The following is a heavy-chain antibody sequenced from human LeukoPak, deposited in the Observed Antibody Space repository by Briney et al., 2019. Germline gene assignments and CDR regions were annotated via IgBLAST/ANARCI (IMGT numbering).Heavy chain of an antibody. V-gene: IGHV4-34*09. CDR3: ARALGTGWSQKE. J-gene: IGHJ4*02. D-gene: IGHD6-19*01. Sequence: SETLSLTCAVYGGSFSGYYWSWIRQPPGKGLEWIGVINHSGSTNYNPSLKSRVTISLDTTKNQFSLKLSSVTAADTAVYYCARALGTGWSQKEWGQGTLVTVSS. CDR1: GGSFSGYY. CDR2: INHSGST.